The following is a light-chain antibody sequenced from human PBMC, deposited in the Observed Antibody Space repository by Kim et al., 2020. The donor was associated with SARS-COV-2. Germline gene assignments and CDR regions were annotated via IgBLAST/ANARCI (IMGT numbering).Light chain of an antibody. V-gene: IGKV1-27*01. CDR2: GAA. J-gene: IGKJ1*01. CDR3: QKYNSAPWT. CDR1: QDIANS. Sequence: ASSGDRVTLTCRASQDIANSLAWYQQKPGKVPQVLIYGAATLQSGVPSLFSGSGSGTEFTLTIGSLQTEDVATYYCQKYNSAPWTFGPGTKVDIK.